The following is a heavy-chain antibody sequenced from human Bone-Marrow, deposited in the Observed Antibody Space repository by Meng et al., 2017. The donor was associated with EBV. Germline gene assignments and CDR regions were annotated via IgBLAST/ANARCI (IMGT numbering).Heavy chain of an antibody. V-gene: IGHV4-30-2*01. Sequence: HDSGARPVKPSQPPPPTCAVSGGPIRSGGYSWSWIRQPPGKGLEWIGYIYHSGSTYYNPSLKSRVTISVDRSKNQFSLKLSSVTAADTAVYYCARVVARSYFDYWGQGTLVTVSS. J-gene: IGHJ4*02. CDR1: GGPIRSGGYS. CDR2: IYHSGST. CDR3: ARVVARSYFDY.